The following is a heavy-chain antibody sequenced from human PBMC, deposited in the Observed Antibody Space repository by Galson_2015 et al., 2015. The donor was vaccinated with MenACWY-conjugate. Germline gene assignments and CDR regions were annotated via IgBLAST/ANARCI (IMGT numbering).Heavy chain of an antibody. CDR2: ISSSGRDT. CDR3: AKNVNRGDHYYFDN. D-gene: IGHD2-21*02. V-gene: IGHV3-23*01. CDR1: GFTFPIYA. Sequence: SLRLSCAASGFTFPIYAMMWVRQAPGKGLQWVSAISSSGRDTYYSDSVKGRFTISRDNSKDTLYLQMTSLGAEDTALYYCAKNVNRGDHYYFDNWGRGTLVTVSS. J-gene: IGHJ4*02.